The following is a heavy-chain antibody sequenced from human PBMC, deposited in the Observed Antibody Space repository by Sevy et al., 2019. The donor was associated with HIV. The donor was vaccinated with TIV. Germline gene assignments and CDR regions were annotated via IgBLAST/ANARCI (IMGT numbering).Heavy chain of an antibody. V-gene: IGHV3-23*01. CDR3: SKDSSSSYSGSWYDFHY. CDR1: GFTFSSYA. J-gene: IGHJ4*02. D-gene: IGHD6-19*01. Sequence: GGSLRLSCAASGFTFSSYAMSWVRQAPGKGLDWVSTISTSGGSTYYADSVKGRFTISRDNSKNTLYLQMNSLRAEDTALYYFSKDSSSSYSGSWYDFHYWGQGTLVTVSS. CDR2: ISTSGGST.